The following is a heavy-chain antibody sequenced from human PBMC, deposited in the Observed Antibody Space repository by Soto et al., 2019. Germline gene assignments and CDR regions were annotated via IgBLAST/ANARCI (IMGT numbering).Heavy chain of an antibody. Sequence: QVQLVQSGAEVKKPGSSVKVSCKASGGTFSSYTISWVRQAPGQGLEWMGRIIPILGIANYAQKFQGRVTITQDKSTSTDYMELSSLRTEDTAVYYCAREEYYYGSGACFDYWGQGTLVTVSS. V-gene: IGHV1-69*08. CDR2: IIPILGIA. D-gene: IGHD3-10*01. CDR3: AREEYYYGSGACFDY. CDR1: GGTFSSYT. J-gene: IGHJ4*02.